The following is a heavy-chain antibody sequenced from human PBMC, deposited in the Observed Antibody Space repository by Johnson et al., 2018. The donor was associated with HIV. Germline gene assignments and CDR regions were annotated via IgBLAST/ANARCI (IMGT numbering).Heavy chain of an antibody. CDR1: GFTFSSYG. Sequence: QVQLVESGGGVVQPGRSLRLSCAASGFTFSSYGMHWVRQAPGKGLERVAVIWYDGRNKYYADSVTVRFNISRNNFKNTLNLEMNSLRAEDSAVYYCVKDLYCISGLCRTDAFDIWGQGTVVTTSS. J-gene: IGHJ3*02. CDR3: VKDLYCISGLCRTDAFDI. D-gene: IGHD2-8*01. CDR2: IWYDGRNK. V-gene: IGHV3-33*06.